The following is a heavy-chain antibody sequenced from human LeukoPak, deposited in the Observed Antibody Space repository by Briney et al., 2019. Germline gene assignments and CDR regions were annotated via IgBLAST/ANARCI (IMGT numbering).Heavy chain of an antibody. Sequence: PGGSLRLSCAASGLTFSSYWMSWVRQAPGKGLEWVANIKQDGSEKYYVDSVKGRFTISRDNAKNSLYLQMNSLRAEDTAVYYCARDRYMDVWGKGTTVTVSS. V-gene: IGHV3-7*01. J-gene: IGHJ6*03. CDR3: ARDRYMDV. CDR1: GLTFSSYW. CDR2: IKQDGSEK.